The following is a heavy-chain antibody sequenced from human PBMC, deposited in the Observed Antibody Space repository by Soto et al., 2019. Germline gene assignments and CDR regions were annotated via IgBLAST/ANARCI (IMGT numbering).Heavy chain of an antibody. Sequence: GGSLRLSCAASGFTFSSYVMHWVRQAPGKGLEWVAVISYDGSNKYYADSVKGRFTISRDNAKNSLYLQMNSLRAEDTAVYYCARETGTEWLVRTNYYYMDVWGKGTTVTVSS. D-gene: IGHD6-19*01. CDR2: ISYDGSNK. J-gene: IGHJ6*03. V-gene: IGHV3-30*03. CDR1: GFTFSSYV. CDR3: ARETGTEWLVRTNYYYMDV.